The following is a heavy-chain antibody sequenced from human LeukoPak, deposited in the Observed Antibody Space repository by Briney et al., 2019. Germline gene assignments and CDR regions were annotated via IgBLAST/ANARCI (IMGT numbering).Heavy chain of an antibody. Sequence: GGSLRLSCAASGFTFSSYWMSWVRQAPGKGLEWVANIKQDGSEKYYVDSVKGRFTISRDNAKNSLYLQMNSLRAEDTAVYYCARDPRDDHNSLDYWGQGTQVTVSS. V-gene: IGHV3-7*01. CDR1: GFTFSSYW. D-gene: IGHD5-24*01. J-gene: IGHJ4*02. CDR3: ARDPRDDHNSLDY. CDR2: IKQDGSEK.